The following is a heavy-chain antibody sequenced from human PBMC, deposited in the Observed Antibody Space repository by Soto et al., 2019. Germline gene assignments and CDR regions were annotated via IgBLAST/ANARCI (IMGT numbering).Heavy chain of an antibody. D-gene: IGHD3-22*01. CDR1: GFTFSDHY. CDR2: TRNKANSYTT. V-gene: IGHV3-72*01. CDR3: ARSYYDSGGYYYGFDY. J-gene: IGHJ4*02. Sequence: EVQLVESGGGLVQPGGSLRLSCAASGFTFSDHYMGWVRQAPGKGLEWVGRTRNKANSYTTEYAASVKGRFTISRDDSKNSLYLQMNSLKTEDTAVYYCARSYYDSGGYYYGFDYWGQGTLVTVSS.